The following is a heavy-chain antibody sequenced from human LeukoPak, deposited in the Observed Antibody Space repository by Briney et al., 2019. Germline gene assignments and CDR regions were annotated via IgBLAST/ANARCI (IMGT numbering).Heavy chain of an antibody. D-gene: IGHD6-6*01. V-gene: IGHV4-39*07. Sequence: PSETLSLTCTVSGGSISSSSYYWGWIRQPPGKGLEWIGSIYYSGSTYYNPSLKSRVTISVDTSKNQFSLKLSSVTAADTAVYYCARGMVAARPWRWFDPWGQGTLVTVSS. CDR1: GGSISSSSYY. CDR2: IYYSGST. J-gene: IGHJ5*02. CDR3: ARGMVAARPWRWFDP.